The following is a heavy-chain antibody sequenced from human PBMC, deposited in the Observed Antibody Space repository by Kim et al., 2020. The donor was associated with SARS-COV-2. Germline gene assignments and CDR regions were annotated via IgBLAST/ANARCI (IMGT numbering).Heavy chain of an antibody. J-gene: IGHJ4*02. V-gene: IGHV3-15*01. Sequence: GGSLRLSCAASGFTFSDSWMSWVRQAPGKGLEWVGRIKRKTDGGTKDYAATGKGRFTISSDETKSTLYLQMNSLKTEDTAVYYCTTDLVGMTDYWGQGTLVTVSS. D-gene: IGHD6-6*01. CDR3: TTDLVGMTDY. CDR1: GFTFSDSW. CDR2: IKRKTDGGTK.